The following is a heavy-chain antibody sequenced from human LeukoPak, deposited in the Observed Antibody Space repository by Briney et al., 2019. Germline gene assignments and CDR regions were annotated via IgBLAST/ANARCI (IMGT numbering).Heavy chain of an antibody. CDR1: GYTYTGYY. Sequence: ASVKVSCKASGYTYTGYYVHWVRQAPGQGLEWMGWISPDSGGTNYAQKFQGRVTMTRDSSISTAYMELSRLRSDDMAVYYCARMYYYGSGSYSAFDCWGQGTLVTVSS. CDR3: ARMYYYGSGSYSAFDC. J-gene: IGHJ4*02. CDR2: ISPDSGGT. V-gene: IGHV1-2*02. D-gene: IGHD3-10*01.